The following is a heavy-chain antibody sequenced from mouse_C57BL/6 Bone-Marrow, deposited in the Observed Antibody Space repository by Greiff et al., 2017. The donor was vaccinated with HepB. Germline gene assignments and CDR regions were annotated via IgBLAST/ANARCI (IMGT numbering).Heavy chain of an antibody. CDR3: ARDSSGYGYYAMDY. V-gene: IGHV1-53*01. D-gene: IGHD3-2*02. Sequence: QVQLKESGTELVKPGASVKLSCKASGYTFTSYWMHWVKQRPGQGLEWIGNINPSNGGTNYNEKFKSKATLTVDKSSSTAYMQLSSLTSEDSAVYYCARDSSGYGYYAMDYWGQGTAVTVSS. J-gene: IGHJ4*01. CDR2: INPSNGGT. CDR1: GYTFTSYW.